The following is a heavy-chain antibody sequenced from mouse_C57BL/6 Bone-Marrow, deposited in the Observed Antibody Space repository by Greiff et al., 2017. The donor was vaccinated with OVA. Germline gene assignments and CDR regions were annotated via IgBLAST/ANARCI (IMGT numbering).Heavy chain of an antibody. CDR2: IDPENGDT. Sequence: VQLQQSGAELVRPGASVKLSCTASGFNIKDDYMHWVKQRPEQGLEWIGWIDPENGDTEYASKFQGKATLTAYTSSNTAYLQLSSLTSEDTAVYYCTTHSYGSGYVTYWGQGTLVTVSA. D-gene: IGHD1-1*01. CDR1: GFNIKDDY. CDR3: TTHSYGSGYVTY. J-gene: IGHJ3*01. V-gene: IGHV14-4*01.